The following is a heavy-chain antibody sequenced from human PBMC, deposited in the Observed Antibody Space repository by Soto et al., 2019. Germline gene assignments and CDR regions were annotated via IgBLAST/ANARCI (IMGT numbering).Heavy chain of an antibody. CDR2: IFYTEST. CDR3: ARAPIYGSGSYYDYYYYYYMDV. Sequence: SETLSLTCTVSSGSISSDDYYWSWIRQPPGKGLEWIGYIFYTESTYYNPSLKSRVTISADTSKNQFSLKLSSVTAADTAVYYCARAPIYGSGSYYDYYYYYYMDVWGKGTTVTVSS. D-gene: IGHD3-10*01. J-gene: IGHJ6*03. CDR1: SGSISSDDYY. V-gene: IGHV4-31*03.